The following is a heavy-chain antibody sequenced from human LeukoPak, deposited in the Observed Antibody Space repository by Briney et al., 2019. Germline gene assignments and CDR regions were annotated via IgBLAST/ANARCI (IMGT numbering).Heavy chain of an antibody. CDR1: GYSFTSYW. CDR3: ARHQSTIVVAPAAIREFGYYYMAV. Sequence: GESLKISCKGSGYSFTSYWIGWVRQMPGKGLEWMGIIYPGDSDTRYSPSFQGQVTISADKSISTAYLQWSSLQASDTAMYYCARHQSTIVVAPAAIREFGYYYMAVWGKGTTVTVSS. CDR2: IYPGDSDT. J-gene: IGHJ6*03. D-gene: IGHD2-2*02. V-gene: IGHV5-51*01.